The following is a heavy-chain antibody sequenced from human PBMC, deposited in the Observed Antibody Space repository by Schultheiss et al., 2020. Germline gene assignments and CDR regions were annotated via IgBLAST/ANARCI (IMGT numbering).Heavy chain of an antibody. Sequence: SETLSLTCTVSGGSISSSSYYWGWIRQPPGKGLEWIGSIYYSGSTYYNPSLKSRVTISVDTSKNQFSLKLSSVTAADTAVYYCARLHRLTIFGVVIRPVWSSWGQGTLVNGYS. CDR1: GGSISSSSYY. D-gene: IGHD3-3*01. CDR2: IYYSGST. V-gene: IGHV4-39*01. CDR3: ARLHRLTIFGVVIRPVWSS. J-gene: IGHJ5*02.